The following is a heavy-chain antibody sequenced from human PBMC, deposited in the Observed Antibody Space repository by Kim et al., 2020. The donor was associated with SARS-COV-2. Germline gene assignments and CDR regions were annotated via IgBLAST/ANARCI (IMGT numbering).Heavy chain of an antibody. CDR1: GFTFNSFG. J-gene: IGHJ4*02. Sequence: GGSLRLSCAASGFTFNSFGMNWVRQGPGMGLQWVSSISTNSDYIYYSDSMTGRFSVSRDNTRNSLYLQMNDLQVEDTAIYYCTREIVEDCSGGSCYSWDYWGRGTLVTVSS. CDR2: ISTNSDYI. D-gene: IGHD2-15*01. CDR3: TREIVEDCSGGSCYSWDY. V-gene: IGHV3-21*06.